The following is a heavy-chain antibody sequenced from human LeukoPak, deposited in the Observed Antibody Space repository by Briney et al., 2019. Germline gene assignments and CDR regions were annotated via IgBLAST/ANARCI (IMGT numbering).Heavy chain of an antibody. J-gene: IGHJ4*02. V-gene: IGHV3-23*01. CDR1: GFIFSSYE. Sequence: GGSLRLSCAASGFIFSSYEMNWVRQAPGKGLEWVSAISGSGGRTYYADSVKGRFTISRDNSKNTLYLQMDSLRAEDTAVYYCAKYYGAGTEFDYRGQGTLVTVSS. CDR3: AKYYGAGTEFDY. CDR2: ISGSGGRT. D-gene: IGHD3-10*01.